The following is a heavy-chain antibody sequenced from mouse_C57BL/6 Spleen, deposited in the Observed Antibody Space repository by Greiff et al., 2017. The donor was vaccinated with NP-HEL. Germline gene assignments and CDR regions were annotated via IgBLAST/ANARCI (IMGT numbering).Heavy chain of an antibody. CDR1: GFTFSDFY. CDR3: ARDAQLAPFAY. J-gene: IGHJ3*01. V-gene: IGHV7-1*01. CDR2: SRNKANDYTT. Sequence: EVMLVESGGGLVQSGRSLRLSCATSGFTFSDFYMEWVRQAPGKGLEWIAASRNKANDYTTEYSASVKGRFIVSRDTSQSILYLQMNALRAEDTAIYYCARDAQLAPFAYWGQGTLVTVSA. D-gene: IGHD4-1*02.